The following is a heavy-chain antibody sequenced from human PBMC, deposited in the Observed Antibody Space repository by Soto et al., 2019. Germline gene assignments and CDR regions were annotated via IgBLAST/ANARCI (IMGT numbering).Heavy chain of an antibody. V-gene: IGHV3-23*01. CDR1: GFTFNNYA. CDR2: ISGGGEST. Sequence: EVQLLESGGGLVQPGGSLRLSCAASGFTFNNYAMTWVRNAPGKGREWVSAISGGGESTSYADSVKGRFTVSRDGSKNTLYLQMSSLRAEDTALYYCAKGRGGSGSLTPRVDFWGQGTLVTVSS. J-gene: IGHJ4*02. D-gene: IGHD3-10*01. CDR3: AKGRGGSGSLTPRVDF.